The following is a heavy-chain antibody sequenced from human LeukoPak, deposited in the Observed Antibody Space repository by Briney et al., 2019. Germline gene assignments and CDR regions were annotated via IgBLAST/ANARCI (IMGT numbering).Heavy chain of an antibody. CDR3: ARHGYCSGGSCYSAYYYYLDV. Sequence: PSETLSLTCTVSGGSISNSNYFWGWIRQPPGKGLEWIGSIYHSGSTYYNPSLKSRVTISVDTSKKQFSLKLTSVTAADTTMYYCARHGYCSGGSCYSAYYYYLDVWGKGTTVTVSS. CDR1: GGSISNSNYF. CDR2: IYHSGST. D-gene: IGHD2-15*01. V-gene: IGHV4-39*01. J-gene: IGHJ6*03.